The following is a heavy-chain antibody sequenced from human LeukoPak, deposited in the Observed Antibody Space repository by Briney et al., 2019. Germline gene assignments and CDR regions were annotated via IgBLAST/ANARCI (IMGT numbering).Heavy chain of an antibody. J-gene: IGHJ6*02. CDR1: GFTFSNYG. V-gene: IGHV3-30*18. CDR2: ISYDGSNK. D-gene: IGHD3-3*01. CDR3: AKDFRPITIFGVVSWYYGMDV. Sequence: GGSLRLSCAASGFTFSNYGVHWVRQAPGKGLEWVAVISYDGSNKYYADSVKGRFTISRDNSKNTLYLQMNSLRAEDTAVCYCAKDFRPITIFGVVSWYYGMDVWGQGTTVTVSS.